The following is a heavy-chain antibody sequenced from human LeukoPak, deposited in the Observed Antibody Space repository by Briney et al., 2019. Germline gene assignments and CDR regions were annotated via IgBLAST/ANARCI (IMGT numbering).Heavy chain of an antibody. J-gene: IGHJ4*02. Sequence: PVKLSCKASGATFTSYAISWVRQAPGPGRESMGGIIPIFGTANYAQKFPGRVTITTDESTSTAYMELSSLRSEDTAVYYCARGPRGIAVAGNFDYWGQGTLVTVSS. D-gene: IGHD6-19*01. V-gene: IGHV1-69*05. CDR1: GATFTSYA. CDR3: ARGPRGIAVAGNFDY. CDR2: IIPIFGTA.